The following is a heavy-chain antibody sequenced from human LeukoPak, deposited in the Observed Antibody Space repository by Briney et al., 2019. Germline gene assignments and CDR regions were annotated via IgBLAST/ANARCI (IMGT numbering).Heavy chain of an antibody. V-gene: IGHV4-34*01. Sequence: PSETLSLTCAVYGGSFSGYYWSWIRQPPGKGLEWIGEINHSGSTNYNPSLKSRVTISVDTSKNQFSLKLSSVTAADTAVYYCAREACGGDCSDYWGQGTLVTVSS. CDR3: AREACGGDCSDY. J-gene: IGHJ4*02. CDR2: INHSGST. D-gene: IGHD2-21*02. CDR1: GGSFSGYY.